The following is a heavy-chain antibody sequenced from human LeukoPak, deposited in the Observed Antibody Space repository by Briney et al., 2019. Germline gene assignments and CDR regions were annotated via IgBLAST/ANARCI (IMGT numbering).Heavy chain of an antibody. CDR3: ARGQYRRDY. CDR2: INHSGTT. Sequence: SETLSLTCAVYGGSFSGHYWNWIRQPPGKGLEWIGEINHSGTTKYNPSLKSRATISVDTSKNQFSLNLNSVTAADTAVYYCARGQYRRDYWGQGTLVTVSS. J-gene: IGHJ4*02. CDR1: GGSFSGHY. V-gene: IGHV4-34*01. D-gene: IGHD5-18*01.